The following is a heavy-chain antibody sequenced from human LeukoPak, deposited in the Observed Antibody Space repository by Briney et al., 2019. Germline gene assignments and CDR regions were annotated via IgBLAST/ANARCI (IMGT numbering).Heavy chain of an antibody. V-gene: IGHV2-5*02. CDR3: VHARRLPGGNGGRAYYFDS. CDR1: GFSISTSGMG. Sequence: SGPTLVNPTQTLTLTCTFSGFSISTSGMGVGWIRQPPGKALEFLALIYWDDDTRHSPSLKSRLAITKDTSKNQVVLSMTNVDPLDTATYYCVHARRLPGGNGGRAYYFDSWGQGALVTVSS. D-gene: IGHD2-15*01. J-gene: IGHJ4*02. CDR2: IYWDDDT.